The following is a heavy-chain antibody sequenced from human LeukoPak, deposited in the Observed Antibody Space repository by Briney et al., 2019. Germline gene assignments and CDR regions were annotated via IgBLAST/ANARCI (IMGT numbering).Heavy chain of an antibody. CDR3: ARVRDLNWPFDY. Sequence: TGGSLRLSCAASGFTFSRYWMSWVRQAPGKGLEWVANMEQDGSEEYYVDSVKGRFTISRDNAKNSLYLQMNSLRAEDTAVYYCARVRDLNWPFDYWGQGTLVTVSS. V-gene: IGHV3-7*04. D-gene: IGHD1-20*01. CDR1: GFTFSRYW. J-gene: IGHJ4*02. CDR2: MEQDGSEE.